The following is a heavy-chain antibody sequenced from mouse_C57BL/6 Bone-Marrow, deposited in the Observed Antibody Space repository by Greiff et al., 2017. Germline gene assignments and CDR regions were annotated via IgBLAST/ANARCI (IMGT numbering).Heavy chain of an antibody. CDR3: TREAIYYCGSTLV. CDR2: IYPGNSDT. CDR1: GYTFTSYW. Sequence: SGTVLARPGASVKMSCKTSGYTFTSYWMHWVKQRPGQGLEWIGAIYPGNSDTRSNQKFKGKAQLTAVTSASTAYMELSSRTNEDSEVYYCTREAIYYCGSTLVWGTGTTVTVSS. D-gene: IGHD1-1*01. V-gene: IGHV1-5*01. J-gene: IGHJ1*03.